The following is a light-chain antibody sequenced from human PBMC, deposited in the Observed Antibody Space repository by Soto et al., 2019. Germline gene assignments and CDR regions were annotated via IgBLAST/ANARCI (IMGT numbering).Light chain of an antibody. CDR1: SSDVGVYDF. Sequence: QSALTQPASVSGSPGQSITISCTGTSSDVGVYDFVSWYQQHPAKATKLWIYDVTYRPSRVSDRFSGSKSGNTASLTSSGLQSEDETEYYCCSYTSMSTVLFGGGTQLTVL. CDR3: CSYTSMSTVL. CDR2: DVT. V-gene: IGLV2-14*01. J-gene: IGLJ2*01.